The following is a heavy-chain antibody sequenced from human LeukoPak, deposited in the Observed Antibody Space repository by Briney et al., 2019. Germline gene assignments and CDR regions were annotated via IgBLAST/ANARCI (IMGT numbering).Heavy chain of an antibody. J-gene: IGHJ4*02. D-gene: IGHD4-17*01. CDR2: IYYSGST. Sequence: PSETLSLTCTVSGGSVSSGSYYWRWIRQPPGKGLEWIGYIYYSGSTNYNPSLKSRVTISVDTSKNQFSLKLSSVTAADTAVYYCAREGLYGDYVWSLDCWGQGTLVTVSS. V-gene: IGHV4-61*01. CDR3: AREGLYGDYVWSLDC. CDR1: GGSVSSGSYY.